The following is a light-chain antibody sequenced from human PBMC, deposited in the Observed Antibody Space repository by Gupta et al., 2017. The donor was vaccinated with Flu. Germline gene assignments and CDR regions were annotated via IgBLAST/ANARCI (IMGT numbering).Light chain of an antibody. CDR2: GAS. CDR3: QQYNNWPPLT. CDR1: QSITSN. Sequence: EIVMTQSPHTLSVSAGDRATLSCRASQSITSNLAWYQQKPGQAPRLLIYGASTRATGIPGRFSGSGSGTEFTLTISSLQSEDFGVYYCQQYNNWPPLTFGGGTKVEIK. J-gene: IGKJ4*01. V-gene: IGKV3-15*01.